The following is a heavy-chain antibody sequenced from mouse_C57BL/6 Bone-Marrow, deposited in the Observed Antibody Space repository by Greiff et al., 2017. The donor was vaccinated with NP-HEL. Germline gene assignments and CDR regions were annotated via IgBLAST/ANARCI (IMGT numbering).Heavy chain of an antibody. CDR2: ISSGGSYT. CDR3: ARHEGDGYYFDY. J-gene: IGHJ2*01. V-gene: IGHV5-6*01. CDR1: GFTFSSYG. Sequence: EVKVVESGGDLVKPGGSLKLSCAASGFTFSSYGMSWVRQTPDKRLEWVATISSGGSYTYYPDSVKGRFTSSRDNAKNTLYLQMSSLKSEDTAMYYCARHEGDGYYFDYWGQGTTLTVSS. D-gene: IGHD2-3*01.